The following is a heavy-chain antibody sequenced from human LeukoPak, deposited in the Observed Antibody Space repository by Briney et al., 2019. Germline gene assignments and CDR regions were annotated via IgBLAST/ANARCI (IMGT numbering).Heavy chain of an antibody. D-gene: IGHD5-12*01. J-gene: IGHJ4*02. CDR2: INSDGSSI. Sequence: GGSLRLSCAASGFTLSSEGMNWVRQALGQGPVWVSRINSDGSSISYADSVKGRFTISRDNAKSTLYLQMNSLRAEDTAVYYCTRERGGYSGYEDYWGQGTLVTVSS. CDR1: GFTLSSEG. V-gene: IGHV3-74*01. CDR3: TRERGGYSGYEDY.